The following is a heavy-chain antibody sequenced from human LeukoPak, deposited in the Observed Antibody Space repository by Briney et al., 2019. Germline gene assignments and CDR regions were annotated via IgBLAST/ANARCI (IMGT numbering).Heavy chain of an antibody. CDR3: ARGATEGYSSGRLRY. Sequence: PGGSLRLSCTASGFTFSDYYMSWIRQAPGKGLEWVSYISSSGSTIYYADSVKGRFTISRDNAKNSLYLQMNSLRAEDTAVYYCARGATEGYSSGRLRYWGQGTLVTVSS. V-gene: IGHV3-11*01. CDR2: ISSSGSTI. CDR1: GFTFSDYY. J-gene: IGHJ4*02. D-gene: IGHD6-19*01.